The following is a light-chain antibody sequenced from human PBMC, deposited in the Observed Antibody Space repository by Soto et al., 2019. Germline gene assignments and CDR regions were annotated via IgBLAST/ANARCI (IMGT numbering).Light chain of an antibody. CDR3: ASYTTSGTWV. V-gene: IGLV2-14*01. CDR1: SSDVGGYSF. CDR2: EVA. J-gene: IGLJ3*02. Sequence: QSALTQTASVSGSPGQSITISCTGTSSDVGGYSFVSWYQHHPGKAPKLIIYEVANRPSGVSRRYSGSKSGNTASLTISGLQAEDEADYYCASYTTSGTWVFGGGSQLTVL.